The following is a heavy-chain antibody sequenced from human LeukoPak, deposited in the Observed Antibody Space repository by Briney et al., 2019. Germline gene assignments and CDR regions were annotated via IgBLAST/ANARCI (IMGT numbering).Heavy chain of an antibody. CDR1: GGTFSSYA. V-gene: IGHV1-69*13. CDR3: ARDGGYSESSYFDY. J-gene: IGHJ4*02. Sequence: ASVKVSCKASGGTFSSYAISWVRQAPGQGLEWMGGIIPIFGTANYAQKFQGRVTITADESTSTAYMELSSLRSEDTAVYYCARDGGYSESSYFDYWGQGTLVTVSS. CDR2: IIPIFGTA. D-gene: IGHD1-26*01.